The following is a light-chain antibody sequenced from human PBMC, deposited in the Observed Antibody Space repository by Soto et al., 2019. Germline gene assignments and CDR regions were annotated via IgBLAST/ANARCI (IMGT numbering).Light chain of an antibody. V-gene: IGLV2-23*02. CDR3: CSYGGSRAV. CDR2: EVS. CDR1: SRGGGGRKR. Sequence: QSALTQPASVSGSPGQSITISCTGTSRGGGGRKRVSWYQQHPGQAPKLMIYEVSKRPLGVSARFSASKSGNTASLTISGLQAEDEADYYCCSYGGSRAVFGGGTQLTVL. J-gene: IGLJ7*01.